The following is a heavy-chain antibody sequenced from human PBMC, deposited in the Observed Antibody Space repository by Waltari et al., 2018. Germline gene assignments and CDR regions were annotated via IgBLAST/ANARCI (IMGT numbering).Heavy chain of an antibody. J-gene: IGHJ6*03. Sequence: QVQLVQSGAEVKKPGASVKVSCKASGYTFTGYYMHWVRQAPGQGLEWMGWINPNSGGTNYTQKFQGRVTMTRDTSISTAYMELSRLRSDDTAVYYCARDGGGYSYENYYYYYMDVWGKGTTVTISS. V-gene: IGHV1-2*02. CDR3: ARDGGGYSYENYYYYYMDV. CDR2: INPNSGGT. CDR1: GYTFTGYY. D-gene: IGHD5-18*01.